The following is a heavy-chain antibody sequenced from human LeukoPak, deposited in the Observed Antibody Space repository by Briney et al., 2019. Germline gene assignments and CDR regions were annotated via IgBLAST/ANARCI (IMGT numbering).Heavy chain of an antibody. CDR3: ADENYYGSGSFDS. D-gene: IGHD3-10*01. Sequence: GGSLRLSCAADACTFITYSMNCDRHLPGKGLEWVSSISSSSYIYYANSVRGRFTISRDNAKNSLQLQMNSARDEDTTVYCCADENYYGSGSFDSWGQGALVTVSS. CDR1: ACTFITYS. V-gene: IGHV3-21*01. CDR2: ISSSSYI. J-gene: IGHJ4*02.